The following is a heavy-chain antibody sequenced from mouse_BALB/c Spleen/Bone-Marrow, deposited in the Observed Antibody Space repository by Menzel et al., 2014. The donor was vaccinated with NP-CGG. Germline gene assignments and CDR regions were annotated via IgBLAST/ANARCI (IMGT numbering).Heavy chain of an antibody. Sequence: EVKLVESGGGLVQPGGSLKLSCAASGFDFSRYWMSWVRQAPGKGLEWIGEINPDSSTINYTPSLKDKFIISRDNAKNTLYLQMSKVRSEDTALYYCASYDGYYYWHFDVWGAGTTVTVSS. V-gene: IGHV4-1*02. CDR2: INPDSSTI. CDR3: ASYDGYYYWHFDV. CDR1: GFDFSRYW. D-gene: IGHD2-3*01. J-gene: IGHJ1*01.